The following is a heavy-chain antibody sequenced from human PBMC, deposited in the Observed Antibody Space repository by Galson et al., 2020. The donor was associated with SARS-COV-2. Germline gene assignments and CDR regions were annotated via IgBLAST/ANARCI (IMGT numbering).Heavy chain of an antibody. CDR2: ILYDGSQK. CDR3: ARELGATYYFYGMDV. D-gene: IGHD1-26*01. CDR1: RFSFSTYS. J-gene: IGHJ6*02. Sequence: GGSLRLSCAASRFSFSTYSMHWVRQAPGKGLEWVAVILYDGSQKYYGDSVKGRFTISRDNSKNTLSLQMDSLRAEDTAVYYCARELGATYYFYGMDVWGQGTTVTGSS. V-gene: IGHV3-30-3*01.